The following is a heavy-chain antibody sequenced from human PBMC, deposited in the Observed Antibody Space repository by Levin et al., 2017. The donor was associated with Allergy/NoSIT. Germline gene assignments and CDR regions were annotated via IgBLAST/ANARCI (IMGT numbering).Heavy chain of an antibody. V-gene: IGHV4-34*01. J-gene: IGHJ4*02. CDR2: INHSGST. CDR1: GGSFSGYY. Sequence: SETLSLTCAVYGGSFSGYYWSWIRQPPGKGLEWIGEINHSGSTNYNPSLKSRVTISVDTSKNQFSLKLSSVTAADTAVYYCARVSGRSSPDWGQGTLVTVSS. CDR3: ARVSGRSSPD. D-gene: IGHD1-26*01.